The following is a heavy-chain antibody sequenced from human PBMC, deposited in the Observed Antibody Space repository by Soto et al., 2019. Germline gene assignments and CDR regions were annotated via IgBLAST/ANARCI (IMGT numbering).Heavy chain of an antibody. CDR3: ASHQNYYESSGYNHGYYGMYV. Sequence: QVQLVQSGAEVQKPGASVKVSCKASGYTFTSYYMHWVRQAPGQGLEWMGIINPSGGSTSYAQKFPGRVTMTSDPYTSTVYMELSSLRWEDTSVYYCASHQNYYESSGYNHGYYGMYVLGQGTTVTVSS. J-gene: IGHJ6*02. D-gene: IGHD3-22*01. CDR2: INPSGGST. CDR1: GYTFTSYY. V-gene: IGHV1-46*01.